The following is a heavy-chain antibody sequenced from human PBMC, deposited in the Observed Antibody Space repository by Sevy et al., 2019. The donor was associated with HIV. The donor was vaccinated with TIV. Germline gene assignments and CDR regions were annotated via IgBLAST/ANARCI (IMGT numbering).Heavy chain of an antibody. CDR3: AKGMTYYEI. CDR1: GFTFSSSA. D-gene: IGHD3-10*01. J-gene: IGHJ3*02. CDR2: ISTGGGST. Sequence: GGSLRLSCAASGFTFSSSAMTWVRQAPGKGLEWVSSISTGGGSTYYPDSVKGRFTISRDNSKNTLWLQMDSLRADDTAIYYGAKGMTYYEIWGQGTMVTVSS. V-gene: IGHV3-23*01.